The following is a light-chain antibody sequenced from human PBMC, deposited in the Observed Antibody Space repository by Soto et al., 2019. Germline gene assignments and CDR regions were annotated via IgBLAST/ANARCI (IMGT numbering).Light chain of an antibody. CDR3: CSYAGTYSYV. J-gene: IGLJ1*01. CDR1: SRDVGGYNS. Sequence: QCGLTQPRSVWGSPGQSVTNSCTGTSRDVGGYNSVSWYQQHPGKAPKLMIYDVSQRPSGVPDRFSGSKSGNTASLTISGLQPEDEADYFCCSYAGTYSYVFGTGTKVTVL. V-gene: IGLV2-11*01. CDR2: DVS.